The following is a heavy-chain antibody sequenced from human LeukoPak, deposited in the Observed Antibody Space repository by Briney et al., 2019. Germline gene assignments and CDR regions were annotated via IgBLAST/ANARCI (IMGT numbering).Heavy chain of an antibody. CDR2: ISPGGGIT. J-gene: IGHJ4*02. D-gene: IGHD3-16*01. V-gene: IGHV3-23*01. CDR3: AKIPQVATYTVPNFDF. CDR1: GFTFSSHG. Sequence: PGGSLRLSCAASGFTFSSHGMNWVRQAPGKGLEWVSGISPGGGITYYTDSVKGRFTISRDNSKNTVSLQMNSLRGEDTAVYYCAKIPQVATYTVPNFDFWGQGTLVTVSS.